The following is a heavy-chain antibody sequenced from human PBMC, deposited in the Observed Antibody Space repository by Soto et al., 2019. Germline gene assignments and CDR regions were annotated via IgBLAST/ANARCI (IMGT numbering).Heavy chain of an antibody. CDR3: AISEYVLLWFGELPPCY. J-gene: IGHJ4*02. D-gene: IGHD3-10*01. V-gene: IGHV3-23*01. CDR1: GFTFSSYA. Sequence: PGGSLRLSCAASGFTFSSYAMSWVRQAPGKGLEWVSAISGSGGSTYYADSVKGRFTISRDNSKNTLHLQMNSLRAEDTAVYYCAISEYVLLWFGELPPCYWGQGTLLTVSS. CDR2: ISGSGGST.